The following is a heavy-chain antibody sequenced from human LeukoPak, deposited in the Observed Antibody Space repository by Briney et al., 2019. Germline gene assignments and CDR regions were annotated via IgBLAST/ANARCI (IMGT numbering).Heavy chain of an antibody. CDR3: ASLYCSRGSCAFDV. Sequence: ETLSLTCTVSGGSISSYYWSWVRQSPGKGLEWVSIIYSGGSTDYADSVKGRFTISKDNSKNTVFLQMNSLRAEDTAMYYCASLYCSRGSCAFDVWGQGTLVTVSP. CDR1: GGSISSYY. V-gene: IGHV3-66*01. J-gene: IGHJ5*02. D-gene: IGHD2-15*01. CDR2: IYSGGST.